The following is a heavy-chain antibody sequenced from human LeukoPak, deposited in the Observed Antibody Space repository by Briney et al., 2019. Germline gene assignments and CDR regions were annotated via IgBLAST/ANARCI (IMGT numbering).Heavy chain of an antibody. J-gene: IGHJ4*02. CDR2: ISWNSGSI. D-gene: IGHD2-2*01. V-gene: IGHV3-9*01. CDR1: GFTFDEYG. CDR3: AKDLVPAAMEGFDS. Sequence: GRSLRLSCAAAGFTFDEYGTHWVRQAPGKGLEWVSGISWNSGSIGYADSVKGRFIISRDNAKNSLYLQMNSLRAEDTALYYCAKDLVPAAMEGFDSWGQGTLVTVSS.